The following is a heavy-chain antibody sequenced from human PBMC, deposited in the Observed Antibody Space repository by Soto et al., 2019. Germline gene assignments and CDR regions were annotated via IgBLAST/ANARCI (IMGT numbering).Heavy chain of an antibody. V-gene: IGHV1-18*01. Sequence: QVQLVQSGAEVKKPGASVKVSCKASGYIFTNHGISWVRQAPGQGLEWMGWISANNGNRNFAQNFQGRVTMPTDTSTSTAYMELRSLTSDDTAIYYCARDDYGDPFFDYWGQGTLVTVSS. CDR1: GYIFTNHG. J-gene: IGHJ4*02. CDR3: ARDDYGDPFFDY. CDR2: ISANNGNR. D-gene: IGHD4-17*01.